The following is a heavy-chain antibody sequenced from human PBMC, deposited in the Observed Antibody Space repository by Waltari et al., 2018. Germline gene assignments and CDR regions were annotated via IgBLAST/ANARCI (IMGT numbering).Heavy chain of an antibody. CDR1: GFTFTNAW. V-gene: IGHV3-15*01. CDR2: IQSKTDGGAT. J-gene: IGHJ4*02. Sequence: EVQLMESGGGLVKPGESLRLSCAASGFTFTNAWMSWVRQAPGKGLEWLGRIQSKTDGGATDYAAPVKDRFTISRDDSTNTLYLQMNSLKAEDTAVYYCTTLKKSWGYWGQGTLVTVSS. CDR3: TTLKKSWGY. D-gene: IGHD7-27*01.